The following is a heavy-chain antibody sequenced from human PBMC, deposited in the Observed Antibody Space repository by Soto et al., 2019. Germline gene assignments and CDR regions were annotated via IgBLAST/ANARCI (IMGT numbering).Heavy chain of an antibody. CDR1: GFTFDYYA. J-gene: IGHJ6*02. Sequence: GGSLRLSCAASGFTFDYYAMHWVRQAPGKGLEWVSGISWNSGSIGYADSVKGRFTISRDNAKNSLYLQMNSLRAEDTALYYCAKDTSXGPYSSEDYYYYYGMDVWGQGTTVTVSS. CDR3: AKDTSXGPYSSEDYYYYYGMDV. D-gene: IGHD6-19*01. CDR2: ISWNSGSI. V-gene: IGHV3-9*01.